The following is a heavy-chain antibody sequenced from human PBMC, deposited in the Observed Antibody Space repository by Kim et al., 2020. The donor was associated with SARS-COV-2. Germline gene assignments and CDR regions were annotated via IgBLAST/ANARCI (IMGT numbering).Heavy chain of an antibody. D-gene: IGHD3-22*01. Sequence: NYAQKVQERVTITRDMSTSTAYMELSSLRSEDTAVYYCAADSSGYYDAFDIWGQGTMVTVSS. CDR3: AADSSGYYDAFDI. J-gene: IGHJ3*02. V-gene: IGHV1-58*01.